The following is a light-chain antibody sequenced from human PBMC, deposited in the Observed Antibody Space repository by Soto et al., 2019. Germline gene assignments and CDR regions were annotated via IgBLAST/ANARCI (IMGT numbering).Light chain of an antibody. V-gene: IGKV1-27*01. CDR3: QKYNSAPLN. CDR2: GAS. Sequence: DIQMPQSPSSRSASVGDRVTITVRASQGISDNLAWYQQKPGKVPKLLIYGASTLQSGVPSRFSGSGSGRDFILTISSLQPEDVATYYCQKYNSAPLNFGGGTKVDIK. J-gene: IGKJ4*01. CDR1: QGISDN.